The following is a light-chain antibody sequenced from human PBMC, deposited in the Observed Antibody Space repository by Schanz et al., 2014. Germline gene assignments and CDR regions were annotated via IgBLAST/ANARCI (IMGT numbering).Light chain of an antibody. V-gene: IGKV3D-15*02. Sequence: EIVMTQSSGTLSVSPGERATLSCRASQSISSNLAWYQQKPGQAPRLLIYDASNRATGIPARFSGSGSGTDFTLTISSLQSEDFAVYYCQQFGSSPFTFGPGTKVDIK. CDR2: DAS. CDR3: QQFGSSPFT. J-gene: IGKJ3*01. CDR1: QSISSN.